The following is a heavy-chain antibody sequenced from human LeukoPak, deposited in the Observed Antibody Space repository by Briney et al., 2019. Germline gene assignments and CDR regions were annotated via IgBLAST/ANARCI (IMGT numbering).Heavy chain of an antibody. CDR1: GGSFSGYY. V-gene: IGHV4-34*01. CDR3: ARGADFIAAAGSNWFDP. D-gene: IGHD6-13*01. CDR2: INHSGST. J-gene: IGHJ5*02. Sequence: SETLSLTCAVYGGSFSGYYWSWIRQPPGKGLEWLGEINHSGSTNYNPSLKSRVTISVDTSKNQFSLKLSSMTAADTAVYYCARGADFIAAAGSNWFDPWGQGTLVTVSS.